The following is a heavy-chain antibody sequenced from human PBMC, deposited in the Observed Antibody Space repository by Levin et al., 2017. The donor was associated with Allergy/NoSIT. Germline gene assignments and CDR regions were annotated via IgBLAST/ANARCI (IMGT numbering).Heavy chain of an antibody. Sequence: GGSLRLSCAASGFTFSSYTIHWVRQAPGKGLEWVAAISYDGSNKYYADSVEGRFTISRDNSKNTLYLQMNSLRVEDTALYYCARADYDILEGDYWGQGTLVTVSS. D-gene: IGHD3-9*01. V-gene: IGHV3-30-3*01. CDR1: GFTFSSYT. CDR2: ISYDGSNK. CDR3: ARADYDILEGDY. J-gene: IGHJ4*02.